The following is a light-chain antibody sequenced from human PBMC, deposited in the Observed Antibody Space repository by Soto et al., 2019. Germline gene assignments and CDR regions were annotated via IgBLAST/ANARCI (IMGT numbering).Light chain of an antibody. CDR3: QQYGSSPYT. J-gene: IGKJ2*01. CDR1: QKISNSY. CDR2: GAS. Sequence: EIVLTQSPDTLSLSPGESATLSCRASQKISNSYLAWYQQKPGQAPRLLIYGASSRTTGIPDRFSGSGSGTDFTLTISGLEPEDFAVYYCQQYGSSPYTFGQGTKLEIK. V-gene: IGKV3-20*01.